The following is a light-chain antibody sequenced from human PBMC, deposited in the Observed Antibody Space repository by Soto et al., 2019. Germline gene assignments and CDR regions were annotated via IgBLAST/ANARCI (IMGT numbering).Light chain of an antibody. CDR2: DAS. J-gene: IGKJ4*01. Sequence: EILMTQSPATLSVSPGERATLSCRASQSVSSNLAWYQQKRGQAPRLLIFDASKRATGIPARFSGSGSGTDFTLTISSLEPEDFAVYYCQQRGNWPLTFGGGTKVDIK. V-gene: IGKV3-11*01. CDR3: QQRGNWPLT. CDR1: QSVSSN.